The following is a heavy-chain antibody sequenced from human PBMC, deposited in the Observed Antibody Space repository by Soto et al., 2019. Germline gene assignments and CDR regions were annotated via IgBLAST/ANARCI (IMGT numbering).Heavy chain of an antibody. CDR3: ARGRYSSSWYKHYYYYGMDV. D-gene: IGHD6-13*01. CDR1: GYTFTSYD. CDR2: MNPNSGNT. J-gene: IGHJ6*02. Sequence: ASVKVSCKASGYTFTSYDINWVRQATGQGLEWMGWMNPNSGNTGYAQKFQGRVTMTRNTSISTAYMELSSLRSEDTAVYYCARGRYSSSWYKHYYYYGMDVWRQRTTVTVSS. V-gene: IGHV1-8*01.